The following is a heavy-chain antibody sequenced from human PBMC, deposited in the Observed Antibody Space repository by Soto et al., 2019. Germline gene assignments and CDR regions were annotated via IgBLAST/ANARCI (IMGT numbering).Heavy chain of an antibody. CDR3: AREHCTNGVCYYYYGMDV. CDR1: GFTFSSYG. CDR2: IWYDGSNK. V-gene: IGHV3-33*01. Sequence: GESLKISCAASGFTFSSYGMHWVRQAPGKGLEWVAVIWYDGSNKYYADSVKGRFTISRDNSKNTLYLQMNSLRAEDTAVYYCAREHCTNGVCYYYYGMDVWGQGTTVTVSS. J-gene: IGHJ6*02. D-gene: IGHD2-8*01.